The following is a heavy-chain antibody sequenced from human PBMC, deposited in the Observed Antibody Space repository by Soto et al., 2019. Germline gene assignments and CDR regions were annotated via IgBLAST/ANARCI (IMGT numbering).Heavy chain of an antibody. CDR2: IYYSGST. CDR3: ARLRPLATIFGVVNSGYMDV. V-gene: IGHV4-39*01. D-gene: IGHD3-3*01. Sequence: SETLSLTCTVSGGSISSSSYYWGWIRQPPGKGLEWIGSIYYSGSTYYNPSLKSRVTISVDTSKNQFSLKLSSVTAADTAVYYCARLRPLATIFGVVNSGYMDVWGKGTTVTVS. J-gene: IGHJ6*03. CDR1: GGSISSSSYY.